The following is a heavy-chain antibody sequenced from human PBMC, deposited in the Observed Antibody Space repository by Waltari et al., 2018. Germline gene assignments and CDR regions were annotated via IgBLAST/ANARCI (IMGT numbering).Heavy chain of an antibody. V-gene: IGHV4-59*01. Sequence: QVQLQESGPGLVKPSETLSLTCTVSGGSISSYYWSWIRQPPGKGLEWIGYIYYSGSTNYNPSLKSRVTISVDTSKNQFSLKLSSVTAADTAVYYCARASYYDQYYFDYWGQGTLVTVSS. CDR1: GGSISSYY. CDR2: IYYSGST. D-gene: IGHD3-3*01. J-gene: IGHJ4*02. CDR3: ARASYYDQYYFDY.